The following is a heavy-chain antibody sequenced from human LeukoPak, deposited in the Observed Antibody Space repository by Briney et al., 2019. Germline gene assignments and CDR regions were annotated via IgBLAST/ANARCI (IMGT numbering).Heavy chain of an antibody. V-gene: IGHV3-23*01. Sequence: GGSLRLSCAASGFPFTSYAMSWVRQAPGKGLEWVSTMSGDTVTTYYADSVKGRFTISRDNAKNTLYLQMNSLGAEDTAVYYCAKDGGSYYVPQHWGQGTLVTVSS. CDR3: AKDGGSYYVPQH. CDR2: MSGDTVTT. D-gene: IGHD1-26*01. CDR1: GFPFTSYA. J-gene: IGHJ1*01.